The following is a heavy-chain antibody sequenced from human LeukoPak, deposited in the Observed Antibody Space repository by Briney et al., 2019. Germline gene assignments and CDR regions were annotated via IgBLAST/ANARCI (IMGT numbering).Heavy chain of an antibody. CDR2: IYYSGST. CDR1: GGSISSYS. CDR3: ARELDRCLWGSDDAFDI. Sequence: SETLSLTCTVSGGSISSYSWRWIRQPPGEGLEWIGHIYYSGSTNYNPSLKSRVTISVDTSKNQFALKLSSVTAADTAVYYCARELDRCLWGSDDAFDIWGQGTMVTVSS. D-gene: IGHD3-10*01. V-gene: IGHV4-59*01. J-gene: IGHJ3*02.